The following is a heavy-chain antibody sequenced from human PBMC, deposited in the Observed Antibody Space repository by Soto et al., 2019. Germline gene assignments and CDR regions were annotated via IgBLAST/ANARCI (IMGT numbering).Heavy chain of an antibody. D-gene: IGHD5-12*01. CDR3: AKYSGYDSDYFDY. V-gene: IGHV3-23*01. CDR1: GFTFSSYA. CDR2: ISGSGGST. Sequence: EVQLLESGGGLVQPGGSLRLSCAASGFTFSSYAMSWVRQAPGKGLEWVSGISGSGGSTYYADSVKGQFNISRDNSKNTLYLKMNSLRAEDTAVYYCAKYSGYDSDYFDYWGQGTLVTVS. J-gene: IGHJ4*02.